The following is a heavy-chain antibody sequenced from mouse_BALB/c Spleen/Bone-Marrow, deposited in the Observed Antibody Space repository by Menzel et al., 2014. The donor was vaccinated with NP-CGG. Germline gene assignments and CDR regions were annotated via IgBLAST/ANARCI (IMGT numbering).Heavy chain of an antibody. J-gene: IGHJ4*01. V-gene: IGHV1S22*01. D-gene: IGHD1-1*01. CDR3: TRSPITTVVAETMDC. CDR1: GYTFTSYW. CDR2: IYPFSGSS. Sequence: LQQSGSVLVRPGTSVKLSCKASGYTFTSYWMHWVKQRPGQGLEWIGNIYPFSGSSNYDEKFKSKATLTVDTSSSTAYMQLSSLTSEDSAVYYCTRSPITTVVAETMDCWGQGTSVTVSS.